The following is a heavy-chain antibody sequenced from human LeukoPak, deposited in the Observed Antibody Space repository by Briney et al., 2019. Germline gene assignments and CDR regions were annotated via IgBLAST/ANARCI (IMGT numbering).Heavy chain of an antibody. CDR3: AKVPPPYYDFRSGYYTSDY. J-gene: IGHJ4*02. CDR1: GFTFSSYA. Sequence: GSLRLSCAASGFTFSSYAMSWVRQAPGKGLEWVSAISGSGGSTYYADSVKGRFTISRDNSKNTLYLQMNSLRAEDTAVYYCAKVPPPYYDFRSGYYTSDYWGQGTLVTVSS. V-gene: IGHV3-23*01. CDR2: ISGSGGST. D-gene: IGHD3-3*01.